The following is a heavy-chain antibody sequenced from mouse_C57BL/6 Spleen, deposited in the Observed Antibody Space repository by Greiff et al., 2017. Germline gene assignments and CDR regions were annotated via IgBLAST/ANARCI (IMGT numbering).Heavy chain of an antibody. V-gene: IGHV1-55*01. Sequence: QVRLQQSGAELVKPGASVRMSCKASGSTFTSYWITWVKQRPGQGLEWIGDIYPGSGGTNSNEKFKSKATLTVDTSSSTDYMQRSSLTSEDSTVYYCASYSNYDAMDYWGQGTSVTVSS. CDR3: ASYSNYDAMDY. D-gene: IGHD2-5*01. CDR2: IYPGSGGT. CDR1: GSTFTSYW. J-gene: IGHJ4*01.